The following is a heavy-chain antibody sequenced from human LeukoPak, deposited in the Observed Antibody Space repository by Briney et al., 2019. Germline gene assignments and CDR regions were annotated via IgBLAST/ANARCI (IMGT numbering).Heavy chain of an antibody. CDR3: ARENLVRGAPFDY. D-gene: IGHD3-10*01. J-gene: IGHJ4*02. V-gene: IGHV3-66*01. CDR2: IYSGGST. CDR1: GFTVSSNY. Sequence: GGSLRLSCAASGFTVSSNYMSWVRQAPGKGLEWVSVIYSGGSTYYADSVKGRFTISRDNSKNTLYLQMNSLRAEDTAVYYCARENLVRGAPFDYWGQGTLVTVSS.